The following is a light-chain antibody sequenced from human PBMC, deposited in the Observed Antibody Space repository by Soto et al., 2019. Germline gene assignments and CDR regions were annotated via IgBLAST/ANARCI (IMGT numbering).Light chain of an antibody. CDR1: SSNIGGTNY. J-gene: IGLJ2*01. CDR2: SNN. CDR3: ASWDDRLGAVI. V-gene: IGLV1-47*02. Sequence: QSVLTQPPSASGTPGQKVFISCSGSSSNIGGTNYAYWYQQLPGAAPKLLMHSNNLRPSGVPERISGSKFDTAASLAISGLRSEDEAVYYCASWDDRLGAVIFGGGTKGTVL.